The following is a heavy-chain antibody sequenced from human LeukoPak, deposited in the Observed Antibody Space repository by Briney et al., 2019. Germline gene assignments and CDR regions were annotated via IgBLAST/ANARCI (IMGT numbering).Heavy chain of an antibody. CDR1: GASISPYY. D-gene: IGHD3-10*01. CDR2: IYYSGST. Sequence: TSETLSLTCTVSGASISPYYWSWIRQPPGKGLEWIGYIYYSGSTNYNPSLKSRVTISVDTSKNQFSLKLSSVTAADTAVYYCARGHYGPGIGTCPNWGQGTLVTVSA. J-gene: IGHJ4*02. CDR3: ARGHYGPGIGTCPN. V-gene: IGHV4-59*01.